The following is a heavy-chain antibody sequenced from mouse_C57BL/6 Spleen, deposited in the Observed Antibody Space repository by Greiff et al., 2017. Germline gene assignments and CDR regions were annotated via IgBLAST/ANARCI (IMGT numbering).Heavy chain of an antibody. J-gene: IGHJ1*03. CDR1: GFTFSDYG. CDR2: ISSGSSTI. CDR3: ARLGQYWYVDV. V-gene: IGHV5-17*01. D-gene: IGHD4-1*01. Sequence: EVKLVESGGGLVKPGGSLKLSCAASGFTFSDYGMHWVRQAPEKGLEWVAYISSGSSTIYYADTVKGRFTISRDNAKNTLFLQMTSLRSEDTAMYYCARLGQYWYVDVWGTGTTVTVSS.